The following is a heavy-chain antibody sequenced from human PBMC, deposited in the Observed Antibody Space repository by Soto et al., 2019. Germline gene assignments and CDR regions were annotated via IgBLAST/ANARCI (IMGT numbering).Heavy chain of an antibody. J-gene: IGHJ4*02. Sequence: SVKVSCKASGGTFSSYAISWVRQAPGQGLEWMGGIIPIFGTANYAQRFQGRVTMTTDTSTSTFYMELINLRSGDTAVYYCARDWGAGRYCGGDCSLSLDSWGQGTLVTVSS. CDR2: IIPIFGTA. CDR3: ARDWGAGRYCGGDCSLSLDS. D-gene: IGHD2-21*02. CDR1: GGTFSSYA. V-gene: IGHV1-69*05.